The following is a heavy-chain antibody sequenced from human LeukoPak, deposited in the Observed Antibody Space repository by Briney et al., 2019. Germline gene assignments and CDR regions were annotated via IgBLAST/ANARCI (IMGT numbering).Heavy chain of an antibody. J-gene: IGHJ5*02. D-gene: IGHD2-21*01. CDR2: INTNNGGT. CDR3: ARDLVAITTAADQKNNWFDP. CDR1: GYTFNGYY. V-gene: IGHV1-2*02. Sequence: ASVKVSCKASGYTFNGYYMHWVRQAPGQGLEWLGWINTNNGGTNYAQSFQGRVTMTRDTSISTAYMHLSSLRSDDTAVYYCARDLVAITTAADQKNNWFDPWGQGTLVIVSS.